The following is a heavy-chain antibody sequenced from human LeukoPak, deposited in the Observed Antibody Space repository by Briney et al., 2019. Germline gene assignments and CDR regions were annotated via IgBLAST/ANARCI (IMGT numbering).Heavy chain of an antibody. D-gene: IGHD3-22*01. CDR1: GGTFSSYA. Sequence: SVKVSCKASGGTFSSYAISWVRQAPGQGLEWMGGIIPIFGTANYAQKFQGRVTITTDESTSTAYMELSSLRSEDTAVYYCARNSPDRNHYYYYYMDVWGKGTTVTVSS. CDR3: ARNSPDRNHYYYYYMDV. J-gene: IGHJ6*03. CDR2: IIPIFGTA. V-gene: IGHV1-69*05.